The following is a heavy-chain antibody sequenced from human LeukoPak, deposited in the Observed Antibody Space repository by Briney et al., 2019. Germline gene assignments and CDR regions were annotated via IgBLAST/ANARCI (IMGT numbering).Heavy chain of an antibody. CDR2: INPANGYT. J-gene: IGHJ4*02. V-gene: IGHV1-3*03. Sequence: ASVKVSCKASGYTFTSYAMHWVRQAPAQTFEWLGWINPANGYTKYSQEFQGRVSITRDSSASTVFMEVNGLRSEDMAVYYCAIRDGHTDHWGQGTLVSVSS. CDR3: AIRDGHTDH. D-gene: IGHD5-24*01. CDR1: GYTFTSYA.